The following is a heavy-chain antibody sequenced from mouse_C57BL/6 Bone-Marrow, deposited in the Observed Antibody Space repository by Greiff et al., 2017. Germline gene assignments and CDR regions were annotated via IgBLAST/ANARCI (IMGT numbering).Heavy chain of an antibody. J-gene: IGHJ3*01. Sequence: EVQGVESGGDLVKPGGSLKLSCAASGFTFSSYGMSWVRQTPDKRLEWVATISSGGSYTYYPDSVKGRFTISRDKAKNTLYLQMSSLKSEDTAMYYCARAGEFAYWGQGTLVTVSA. V-gene: IGHV5-6*01. CDR2: ISSGGSYT. CDR3: ARAGEFAY. CDR1: GFTFSSYG.